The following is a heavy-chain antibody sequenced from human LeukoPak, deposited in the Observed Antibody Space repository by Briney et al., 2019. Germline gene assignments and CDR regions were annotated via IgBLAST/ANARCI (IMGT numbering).Heavy chain of an antibody. J-gene: IGHJ4*02. CDR1: GFTFSSYG. D-gene: IGHD3-3*01. Sequence: PGGSLRLPCAASGFTFSSYGMHWVRQAPGKGLEWVAFIRYDGSNKYYADSVKGRFTISRDNSKNTLYLQMNSLRAEDTAVYYCAKDLTYYDFWSGSPGGDYWGQGTLVTVSS. V-gene: IGHV3-30*02. CDR2: IRYDGSNK. CDR3: AKDLTYYDFWSGSPGGDY.